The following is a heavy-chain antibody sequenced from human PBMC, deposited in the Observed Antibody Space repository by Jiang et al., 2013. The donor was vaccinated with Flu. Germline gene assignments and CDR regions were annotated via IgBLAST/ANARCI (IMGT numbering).Heavy chain of an antibody. CDR3: ARDPPPYCSGGSCYSGGRGDFDY. V-gene: IGHV7-4-1*02. D-gene: IGHD2-15*01. Sequence: QSGSELKKPGASVKVSCKASGYTFTSYAMNWVRQAPGQGLEWMGWINTNTGNPTYAQGFTGRFVFSLDTSVSTAYLQISSLKAEDTAVYYCARDPPPYCSGGSCYSGGRGDFDYWGQGTLVTVSS. CDR1: GYTFTSYA. J-gene: IGHJ4*02. CDR2: INTNTGNP.